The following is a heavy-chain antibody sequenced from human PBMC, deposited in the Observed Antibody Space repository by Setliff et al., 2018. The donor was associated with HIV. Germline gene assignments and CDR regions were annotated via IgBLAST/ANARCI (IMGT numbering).Heavy chain of an antibody. V-gene: IGHV3-74*01. Sequence: PGGSLRLSCAASGFTFSSYWMYWVRQAPGKGLVLVSRINSDGSSTSHADSVKGRFTISRDNAKNTLFLQMNSLRAEDTAVYYCARDVKGYIYGSTYWYFDLWGRGTLVTVSS. CDR2: INSDGSST. D-gene: IGHD5-18*01. CDR1: GFTFSSYW. CDR3: ARDVKGYIYGSTYWYFDL. J-gene: IGHJ2*01.